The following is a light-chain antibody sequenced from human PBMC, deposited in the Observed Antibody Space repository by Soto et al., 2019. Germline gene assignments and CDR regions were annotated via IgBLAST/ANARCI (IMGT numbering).Light chain of an antibody. CDR2: DVS. J-gene: IGLJ3*02. V-gene: IGLV2-11*01. CDR3: CSYAGSYTWV. CDR1: STDIDFYNY. Sequence: QSVLTQPRSVSGSPGQSVTISCTGTSTDIDFYNYVSWYQEHPGKAPKVILYDVSKRPSGVPDRFSGSRSGNTASLTISGLRAEDEADYYCCSYAGSYTWVFGGGTKLTVL.